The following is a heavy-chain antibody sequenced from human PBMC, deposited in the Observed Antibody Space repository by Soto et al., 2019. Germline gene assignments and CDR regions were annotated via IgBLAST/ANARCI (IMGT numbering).Heavy chain of an antibody. CDR1: GGSISSGGYY. Sequence: SETLSLTCTVSGGSISSGGYYWSWIRQHPGKGLEWIGYIYYSGSTYYNPSLKSRVTISVDTSKNQFSLKLSSVTAADTAVYYCARESPPDYYDILTGFYYYGMDVWGQGATVTVSS. CDR3: ARESPPDYYDILTGFYYYGMDV. D-gene: IGHD3-9*01. J-gene: IGHJ6*02. V-gene: IGHV4-31*03. CDR2: IYYSGST.